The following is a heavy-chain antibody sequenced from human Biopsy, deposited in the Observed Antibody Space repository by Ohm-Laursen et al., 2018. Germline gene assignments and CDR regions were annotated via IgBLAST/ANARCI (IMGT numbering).Heavy chain of an antibody. CDR1: GGSIISYY. CDR3: ARTPRDSFWSGSYKRGLWFDP. Sequence: TLSLTCIVSGGSIISYYWTWIRQPPGKGLEWIGHVYNGGITNYNPSLKSRVTISKDTSKNQFSLQVNSVTAADTAVYYCARTPRDSFWSGSYKRGLWFDPWGQGTLVSVSS. V-gene: IGHV4-59*01. CDR2: VYNGGIT. J-gene: IGHJ5*02. D-gene: IGHD3-3*01.